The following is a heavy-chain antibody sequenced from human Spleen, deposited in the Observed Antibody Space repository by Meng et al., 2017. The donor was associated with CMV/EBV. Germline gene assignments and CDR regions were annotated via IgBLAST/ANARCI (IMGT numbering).Heavy chain of an antibody. D-gene: IGHD4/OR15-4a*01. CDR2: INHSGST. V-gene: IGHV4-34*01. Sequence: SLTCAGYGGSFSGYYWSWIRQPPGKGLEWIGEINHSGSTNYNPSLKSRVTISVDTSKNQFSLKMRSVTAADTAVYYCARDLLTVVEAWGQGTLVTVSS. J-gene: IGHJ5*02. CDR3: ARDLLTVVEA. CDR1: GGSFSGYY.